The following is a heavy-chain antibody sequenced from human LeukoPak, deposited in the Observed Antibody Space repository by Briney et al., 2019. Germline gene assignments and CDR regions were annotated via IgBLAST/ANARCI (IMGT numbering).Heavy chain of an antibody. CDR3: ARDQGYYPNAFDI. CDR2: IYHSGST. Sequence: PSETLSLTCTVSGGSISSGGYYWSWIRQPPGKGLEWIGYIYHSGSTYYNPSLKSRITVSVDTSKNQFSLKLSSVTAADTAVYYCARDQGYYPNAFDIWGQGTMVTVSS. D-gene: IGHD2/OR15-2a*01. CDR1: GGSISSGGYY. V-gene: IGHV4-30-2*01. J-gene: IGHJ3*02.